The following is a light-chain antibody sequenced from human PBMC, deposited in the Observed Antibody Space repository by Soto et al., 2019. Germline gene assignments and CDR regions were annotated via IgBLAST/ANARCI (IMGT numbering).Light chain of an antibody. V-gene: IGKV1-6*01. CDR2: ASF. CDR3: LQDYNYPWT. J-gene: IGKJ1*01. Sequence: AIQMTQSPSSLSASVGDRVTITCRASQGIRNDLGWYQQKPGKAPKLLIYASFSLQSGVPSRFSGSGSGTDFTLTISSLQPEDFATYYCLQDYNYPWTFGQGTKVEIK. CDR1: QGIRND.